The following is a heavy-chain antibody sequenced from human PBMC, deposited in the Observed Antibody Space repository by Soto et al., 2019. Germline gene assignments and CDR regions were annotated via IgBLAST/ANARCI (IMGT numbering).Heavy chain of an antibody. CDR2: VYYDGGS. Sequence: QVQLQESGPGLVKPSETLSLTCTVSGGSIDGRNCAWIRQPPGKGLEWLGYVYYDGGSSYNPSVTSRLPLSLDTSKRQFSLQLRSVTAADTAVYYWVRQGIGNLHGLVDVWGRGTTVTVSS. CDR3: VRQGIGNLHGLVDV. CDR1: GGSIDGRN. D-gene: IGHD3-10*01. V-gene: IGHV4-59*08. J-gene: IGHJ6*02.